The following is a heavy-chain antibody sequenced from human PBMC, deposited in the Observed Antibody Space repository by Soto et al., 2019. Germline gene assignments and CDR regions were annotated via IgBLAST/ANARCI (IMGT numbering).Heavy chain of an antibody. D-gene: IGHD3-3*01. J-gene: IGHJ4*02. CDR1: GYTFTSYG. CDR3: ARELINDFWSGPSDY. CDR2: ISAYNGNT. Sequence: ASVKVSCKASGYTFTSYGISWVRQAPGQGLEWMGWISAYNGNTNYAQKLQGRVTMTTDTSTSTAYMELRSLRSDDTAVYYCARELINDFWSGPSDYWGQETLVTVSS. V-gene: IGHV1-18*01.